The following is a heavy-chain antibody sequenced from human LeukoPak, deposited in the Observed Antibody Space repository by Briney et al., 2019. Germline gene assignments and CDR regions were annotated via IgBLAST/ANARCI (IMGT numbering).Heavy chain of an antibody. J-gene: IGHJ4*02. V-gene: IGHV3-30*02. CDR2: IRYDGSNK. Sequence: GGSLRLSCAASGFTFSSYGMHWVRQAPGKGLEWVAFIRYDGSNKYYADSVKGRFTISRDNSKNTLYLQMNSLRAEDTAVYYCAKDWFFLTMAFDYWGQGTLVTVSS. CDR3: AKDWFFLTMAFDY. D-gene: IGHD3-10*01. CDR1: GFTFSSYG.